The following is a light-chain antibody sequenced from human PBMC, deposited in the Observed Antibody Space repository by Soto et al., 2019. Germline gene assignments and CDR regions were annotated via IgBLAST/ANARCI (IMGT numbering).Light chain of an antibody. V-gene: IGKV1-39*01. Sequence: DIQMTQSPSSLSASVGDRVTITCRASQSISSYLNWYQQKPGKAPKLLIYAASSLQSGVPSRFSGSGSGTDFTLTSSSLQPEDFATYYCQQSYSTPYTGGQGTKLEIK. CDR2: AAS. CDR3: QQSYSTPYT. CDR1: QSISSY. J-gene: IGKJ2*01.